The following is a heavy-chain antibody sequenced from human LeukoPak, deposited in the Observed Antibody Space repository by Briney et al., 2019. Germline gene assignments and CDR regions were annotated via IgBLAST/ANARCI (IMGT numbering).Heavy chain of an antibody. V-gene: IGHV3-23*01. D-gene: IGHD6-6*01. CDR3: ASGFSSSSELHAFDI. CDR1: GFTFSSYA. CDR2: ISGSGGST. J-gene: IGHJ3*02. Sequence: GGSLRLSCAASGFTFSSYAMSWVRQAPGKGLEWVSAISGSGGSTYYADSVKGRFTISRDNSKNTLYLQMNSLRAEDTAVYYCASGFSSSSELHAFDIWGQGTMVTVSS.